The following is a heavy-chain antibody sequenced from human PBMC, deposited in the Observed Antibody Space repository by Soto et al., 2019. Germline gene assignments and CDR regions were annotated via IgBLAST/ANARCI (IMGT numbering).Heavy chain of an antibody. CDR1: GESFSGYY. J-gene: IGHJ6*02. CDR3: ARGPYYDILTGYEGTYYYYYYGIDV. Sequence: PSETLSLTCAVYGESFSGYYWSWIRQPPGKGLEWIGEINHSGSTNYNPSLKSRVTISVDTSKNQFSLKLSSVTAADTAVYYCARGPYYDILTGYEGTYYYYYYGIDVWGQGTTVTVSS. V-gene: IGHV4-34*01. D-gene: IGHD3-9*01. CDR2: INHSGST.